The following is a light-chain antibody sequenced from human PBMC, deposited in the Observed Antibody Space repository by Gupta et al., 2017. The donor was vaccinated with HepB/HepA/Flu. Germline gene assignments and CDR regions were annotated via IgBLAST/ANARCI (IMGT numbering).Light chain of an antibody. V-gene: IGKV1-33*01. Sequence: IQMTQSPSSLSESVGDRVTITFQASKDINNYLSWFQQKPGKAPKLLIYDASSLEKGVPSRFSGGGSGADFTFTISSLQPEDFATYYCQQDENFPITFGQGTLVDIK. CDR2: DAS. CDR3: QQDENFPIT. CDR1: KDINNY. J-gene: IGKJ5*01.